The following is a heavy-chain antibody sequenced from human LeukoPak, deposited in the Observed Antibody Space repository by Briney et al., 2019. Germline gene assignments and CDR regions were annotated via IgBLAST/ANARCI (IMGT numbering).Heavy chain of an antibody. Sequence: GESLRLSCAASGFTFSSYAMHWVRQAPGKGLEWVAVISYDGSNKYYADSVKGRFTISRDNSKNTLYLQMNSLRAEDTAVYYCARERTGHDAFDIWGQGTMVTVSS. J-gene: IGHJ3*02. CDR1: GFTFSSYA. D-gene: IGHD1-1*01. CDR2: ISYDGSNK. V-gene: IGHV3-30-3*01. CDR3: ARERTGHDAFDI.